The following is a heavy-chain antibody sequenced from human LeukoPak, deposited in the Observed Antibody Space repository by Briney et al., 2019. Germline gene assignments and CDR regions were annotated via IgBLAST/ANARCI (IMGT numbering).Heavy chain of an antibody. CDR2: INPNSGGT. V-gene: IGHV1-2*02. CDR3: ARDYSVEVGFDP. Sequence: ASVKVSCKVSGYTLTELSMHWVRQAPGQGLEWMGWINPNSGGTNYAQKFQGRVTMTRDTSISTAYMELSRLRYDDTAVYYCARDYSVEVGFDPWAREPWSPSPQ. D-gene: IGHD2-15*01. CDR1: GYTLTELS. J-gene: IGHJ5*02.